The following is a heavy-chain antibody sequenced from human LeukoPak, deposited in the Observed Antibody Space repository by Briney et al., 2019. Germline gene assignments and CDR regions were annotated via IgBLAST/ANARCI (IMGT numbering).Heavy chain of an antibody. CDR1: GFTFGSYG. Sequence: GGSLRLSCAASGFTFGSYGMHWVRQAPGKGLEWVAFIRYDGSNKYYADSVKGRFTISRDNSKNTLYLQMNSLRAEDTAVYYCAKNRDNWNDLDEFDYWGQGTLVTVSS. CDR3: AKNRDNWNDLDEFDY. D-gene: IGHD1-20*01. CDR2: IRYDGSNK. V-gene: IGHV3-30*02. J-gene: IGHJ4*02.